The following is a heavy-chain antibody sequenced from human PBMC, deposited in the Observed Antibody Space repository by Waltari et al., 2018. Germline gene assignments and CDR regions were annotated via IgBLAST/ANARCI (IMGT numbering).Heavy chain of an antibody. V-gene: IGHV4-39*01. CDR2: IYYSGST. D-gene: IGHD6-19*01. J-gene: IGHJ4*02. CDR1: GGSISSSSYY. CDR3: ARSYSSGWHNFDY. Sequence: QLQLQESGPGLVKPSETLSLTCTVSGGSISSSSYYWGWIRQPPGKGLEWSGSIYYSGSTYYNPSLKSRVTIAVDTSKNQFSLKLSSVTAADTAVYYCARSYSSGWHNFDYWGQGTLVTVSS.